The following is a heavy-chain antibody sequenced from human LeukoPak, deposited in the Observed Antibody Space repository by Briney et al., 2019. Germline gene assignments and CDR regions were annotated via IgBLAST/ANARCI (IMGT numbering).Heavy chain of an antibody. CDR3: ARLGYCSSTSCPIPLDY. CDR1: GFTFSGYY. V-gene: IGHV3-11*04. Sequence: GGSLRLSCAASGFTFSGYYMSWIRQAPGKGLEWVSYISSSGSTIYYADSVKGRFTISRDNAKNSMYLQMNSLRAEDTAVYYCARLGYCSSTSCPIPLDYWGQGTLVTVSS. D-gene: IGHD2-2*03. CDR2: ISSSGSTI. J-gene: IGHJ4*02.